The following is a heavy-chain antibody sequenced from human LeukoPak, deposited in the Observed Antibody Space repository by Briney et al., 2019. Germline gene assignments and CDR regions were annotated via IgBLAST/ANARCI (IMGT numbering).Heavy chain of an antibody. CDR3: ASLWFGELLDQ. D-gene: IGHD3-10*01. Sequence: PGGSLRLSCAASGFTFSSYWMSWVRQAPGKGLEWVANIKQDGSEKYYVDSVKGRFTISRDNAKNSLYLQMNSLRAEDTAVYYCASLWFGELLDQWGQGTLVTVSS. CDR2: IKQDGSEK. CDR1: GFTFSSYW. J-gene: IGHJ4*02. V-gene: IGHV3-7*01.